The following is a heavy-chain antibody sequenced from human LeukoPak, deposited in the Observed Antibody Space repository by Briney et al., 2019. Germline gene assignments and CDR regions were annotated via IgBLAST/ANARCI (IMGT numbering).Heavy chain of an antibody. V-gene: IGHV3-30*18. J-gene: IGHJ3*02. CDR2: ISYDGSNK. CDR1: GFTFSSYG. Sequence: GRSLRLSCAASGFTFSSYGMHWVRQAPGKGLEWVAVISYDGSNKYYADSVKGRFTISRDNSKNTLYLQMNSLRAEDTAVYYCAKAAQSPPYYYDSSGYYSNAFDIWGQGTMVTVSS. CDR3: AKAAQSPPYYYDSSGYYSNAFDI. D-gene: IGHD3-22*01.